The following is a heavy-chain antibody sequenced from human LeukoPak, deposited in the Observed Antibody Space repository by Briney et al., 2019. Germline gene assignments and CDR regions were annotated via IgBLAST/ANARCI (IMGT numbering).Heavy chain of an antibody. Sequence: RASVKVSCKASGFTFTSSAMQWVRQARGQRLEWIGWIVVGSGNTNYAQKFQERVTITRDMSTSTAYMELSSLRSEDTAVYYCARGDSSQPTSIDYWGQGTLVTVSS. CDR1: GFTFTSSA. J-gene: IGHJ4*02. CDR3: ARGDSSQPTSIDY. D-gene: IGHD6-13*01. CDR2: IVVGSGNT. V-gene: IGHV1-58*02.